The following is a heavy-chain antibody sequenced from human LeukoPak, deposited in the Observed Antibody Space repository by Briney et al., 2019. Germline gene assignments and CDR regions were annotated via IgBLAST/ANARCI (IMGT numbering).Heavy chain of an antibody. V-gene: IGHV3-7*01. CDR3: AGGRDVYRY. J-gene: IGHJ4*02. CDR1: GFTFSSYW. D-gene: IGHD5-24*01. Sequence: PGGSLRLSCAASGFTFSSYWMTWVRQAPGKGLEWVANIKQDGSEKYYVDSVKGRFTISRDNAKNSLYLQMNSLRAEDTAVYYCAGGRDVYRYWGQGTLVTVST. CDR2: IKQDGSEK.